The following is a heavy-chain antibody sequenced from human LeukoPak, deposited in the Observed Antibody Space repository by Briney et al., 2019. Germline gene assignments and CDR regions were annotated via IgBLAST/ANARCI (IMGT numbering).Heavy chain of an antibody. CDR2: ISYDGSNK. V-gene: IGHV3-30*04. Sequence: PGGSLRLSCAASGFTFSSYAMSWVRQAPGKGLEWVAVISYDGSNKYYADSVKGRFTISRDNSKNTLYLQMNSLRAEDTAVYYCATLSSTSSADYWGQGTLVTVSS. CDR3: ATLSSTSSADY. CDR1: GFTFSSYA. D-gene: IGHD2-2*01. J-gene: IGHJ4*02.